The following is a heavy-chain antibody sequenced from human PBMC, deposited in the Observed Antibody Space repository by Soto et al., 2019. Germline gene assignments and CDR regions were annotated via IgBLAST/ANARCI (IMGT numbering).Heavy chain of an antibody. CDR1: GFPFTNAW. V-gene: IGHV3-15*05. Sequence: DVQLVESGGGLVEPGGSLRLSCVASGFPFTNAWMIWVRQTPRKGLEWLGLIKRKSNGGTTDYAAPVNGRFTISRDDSKNTVYLQMDSLRNDDTAIYYCARWEYGAYDYGAFDIWGQGTVVTVST. J-gene: IGHJ3*02. CDR3: ARWEYGAYDYGAFDI. D-gene: IGHD5-12*01. CDR2: IKRKSNGGTT.